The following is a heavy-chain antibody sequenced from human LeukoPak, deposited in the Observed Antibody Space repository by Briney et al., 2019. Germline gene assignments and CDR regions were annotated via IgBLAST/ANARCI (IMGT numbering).Heavy chain of an antibody. D-gene: IGHD1-26*01. J-gene: IGHJ6*03. CDR2: ISGSGGNT. V-gene: IGHV3-23*01. CDR3: AKGRGNYYFYCMDV. Sequence: GGSLRLSCAASGFTFSSYVMSWVRQAPGKGLEWVSGISGSGGNTYYADSVKGRFTISRDNSKNTLYLQMNNVRAEDTAIYYCAKGRGNYYFYCMDVWGKGTTVTVSS. CDR1: GFTFSSYV.